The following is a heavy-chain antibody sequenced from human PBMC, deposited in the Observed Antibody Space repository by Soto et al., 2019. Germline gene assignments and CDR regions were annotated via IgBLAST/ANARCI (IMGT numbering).Heavy chain of an antibody. V-gene: IGHV3-23*01. D-gene: IGHD1-26*01. CDR3: AVRKTGSYFDY. CDR2: IGASGAAT. J-gene: IGHJ4*02. Sequence: GGSLRLSCAASGFTFSNYAISWVRQAPGKGLEWVSGIGASGAATYYADFVKGRFIISRDNSKNTLHLQMNSLRTEDTAVYFCAVRKTGSYFDYWGQGTLVTVS. CDR1: GFTFSNYA.